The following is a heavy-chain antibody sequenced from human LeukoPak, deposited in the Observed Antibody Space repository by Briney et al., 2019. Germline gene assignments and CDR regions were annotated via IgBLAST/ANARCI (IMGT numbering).Heavy chain of an antibody. Sequence: GGSLRLSCAASGFTLSDYYMSWIRQAPGKGLEWVSYISSSGSTIYYADSVKGRFTISRDNAKNSLYLQMNSLRAEDTAVYYCARDENEWELSINYAFDIWGQGTMVTVSS. CDR3: ARDENEWELSINYAFDI. CDR1: GFTLSDYY. D-gene: IGHD1-26*01. CDR2: ISSSGSTI. J-gene: IGHJ3*02. V-gene: IGHV3-11*04.